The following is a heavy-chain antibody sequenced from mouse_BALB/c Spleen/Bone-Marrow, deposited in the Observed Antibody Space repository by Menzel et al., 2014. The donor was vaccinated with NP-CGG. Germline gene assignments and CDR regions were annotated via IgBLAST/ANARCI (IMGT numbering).Heavy chain of an antibody. CDR2: ISNLAYSI. D-gene: IGHD1-1*01. CDR1: GFTFSDYG. Sequence: EVNLVESGGGLVQPGGSRKLSCAASGFTFSDYGMAWVRRAPGKGPEWVAFISNLAYSIYYTDTVTGRFTISRENAKNTLYLEMSSLRSEDTAMYYCARALAYGSSFDYWGQGTTLTVSS. V-gene: IGHV5-15*02. CDR3: ARALAYGSSFDY. J-gene: IGHJ2*01.